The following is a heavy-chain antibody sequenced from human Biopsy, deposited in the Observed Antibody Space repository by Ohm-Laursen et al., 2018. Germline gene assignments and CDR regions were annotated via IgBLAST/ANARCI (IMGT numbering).Heavy chain of an antibody. D-gene: IGHD5-12*01. CDR3: ARLGSGDYFPTFFDF. J-gene: IGHJ4*02. V-gene: IGHV4-31*03. CDR2: IFYSANT. Sequence: SQTLSLTCTVSGVSINGGRYYWNWIRHHPGKGLEWIGNIFYSANTHYNPFLKSRVTISVDTSKNQFSLKLSSVTAADTAVYYCARLGSGDYFPTFFDFWGQGALVTVSS. CDR1: GVSINGGRYY.